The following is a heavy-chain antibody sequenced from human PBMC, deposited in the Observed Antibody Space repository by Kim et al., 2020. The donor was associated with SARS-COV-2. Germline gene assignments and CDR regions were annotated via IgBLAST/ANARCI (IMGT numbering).Heavy chain of an antibody. Sequence: GGSLRLSCTASKSPVSDYAMHWVRQTPGKGLEAVAVISNDGNSVQYGDSVRGRFTVSRDDSGNTVYLEMSSLGVDDSGKYFCARSGCRRTTCSLEYWGQGTLVTVSS. J-gene: IGHJ4*02. CDR1: KSPVSDYA. CDR2: ISNDGNSV. CDR3: ARSGCRRTTCSLEY. D-gene: IGHD3-10*02. V-gene: IGHV3-30*04.